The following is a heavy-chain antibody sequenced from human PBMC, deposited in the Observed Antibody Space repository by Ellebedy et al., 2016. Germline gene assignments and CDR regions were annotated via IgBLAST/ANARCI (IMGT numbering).Heavy chain of an antibody. J-gene: IGHJ3*02. CDR2: ISSSSSTI. D-gene: IGHD1-1*01. CDR3: ARAELEPDAFDI. V-gene: IGHV3-48*01. CDR1: GFTFSSYS. Sequence: GGSLRLSXAASGFTFSSYSMNWVRQAPGKGLEWVSYISSSSSTIYYADSVKGRFTISRDNAKNSLYLQMNSLRAEDTAVYYCARAELEPDAFDIWGQGTMVTVSS.